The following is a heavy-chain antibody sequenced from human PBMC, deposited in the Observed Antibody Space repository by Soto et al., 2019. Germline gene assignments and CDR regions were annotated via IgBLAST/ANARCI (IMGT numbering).Heavy chain of an antibody. CDR1: GGTFSCYA. J-gene: IGHJ3*02. CDR3: ARDDYYDSSGPGLDAFDI. CDR2: IIPIFGTA. Sequence: ASVKVSCKASGGTFSCYAISWVRQAPGQGLEWMGGIIPIFGTANYAQKFQGRVTITADESTSTAYMELSSLRSEDTAVYYCARDDYYDSSGPGLDAFDIWGQGTMVTVSS. D-gene: IGHD3-22*01. V-gene: IGHV1-69*13.